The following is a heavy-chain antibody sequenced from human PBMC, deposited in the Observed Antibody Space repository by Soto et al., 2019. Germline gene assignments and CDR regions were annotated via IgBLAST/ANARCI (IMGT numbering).Heavy chain of an antibody. CDR1: GFTLSSYW. J-gene: IGHJ6*03. V-gene: IGHV3-74*01. D-gene: IGHD1-7*01. CDR2: INSDGSST. CDR3: ARAAGTNPFSHYYYMDV. Sequence: PGRSLRLSCAAAGFTLSSYWMHWVRQAPGKGLVWVSRINSDGSSTSYADSVKGRFTISRDNAKNTLYLQMNSLRAEDTAVYYCARAAGTNPFSHYYYMDVWGKGTTVTVS.